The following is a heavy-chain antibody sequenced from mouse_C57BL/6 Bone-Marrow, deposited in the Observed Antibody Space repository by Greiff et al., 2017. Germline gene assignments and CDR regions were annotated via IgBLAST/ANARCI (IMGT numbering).Heavy chain of an antibody. CDR1: GYTFTSYW. CDR3: VDDYSGYAMDY. J-gene: IGHJ4*01. D-gene: IGHD2-4*01. V-gene: IGHV1-64*01. Sequence: QVQLQQPGAELVKPGASVKLSCKASGYTFTSYWMHWVKQRPGQGLEWIGMIHPNSGSTNYNEKFKSKATLTVDKSSSTAYMQLSSLTSEYSAVYYCVDDYSGYAMDYWGQGTSVTVSS. CDR2: IHPNSGST.